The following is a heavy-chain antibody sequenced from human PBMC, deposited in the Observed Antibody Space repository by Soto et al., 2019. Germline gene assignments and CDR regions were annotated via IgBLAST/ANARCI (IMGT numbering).Heavy chain of an antibody. V-gene: IGHV3-23*01. CDR2: ISGSGGST. D-gene: IGHD3-3*01. Sequence: PGGPLRLSCAASGSTFSSYAMSWVREAPVNGLECVSSISGSGGSTYYADSVKGRFTISRDNSKNTLYLQMNSLRAEDTAVYYCAKWVLRFLEGGINWFDPWGQGTLVTVSS. J-gene: IGHJ5*02. CDR3: AKWVLRFLEGGINWFDP. CDR1: GSTFSSYA.